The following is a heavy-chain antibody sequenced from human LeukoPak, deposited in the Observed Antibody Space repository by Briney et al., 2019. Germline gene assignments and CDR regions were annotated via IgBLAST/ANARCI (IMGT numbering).Heavy chain of an antibody. Sequence: GGSLRLSCAASGFPFSSYSMNWVGQAPGEGLEWVSYISSSRTTSYADSVKGRFTISRDNAKNTLYLQMNSLRVEDTAVYYCARSIQLWGGGAFDIWGQGTMVTVSS. CDR1: GFPFSSYS. J-gene: IGHJ3*02. D-gene: IGHD5-18*01. CDR3: ARSIQLWGGGAFDI. CDR2: ISSSRTT. V-gene: IGHV3-48*04.